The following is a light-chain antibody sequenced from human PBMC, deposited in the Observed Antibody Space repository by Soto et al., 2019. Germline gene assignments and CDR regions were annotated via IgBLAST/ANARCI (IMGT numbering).Light chain of an antibody. CDR2: AAA. Sequence: AIRMTQSPSSFSASTGDRVTITCRASQDISSYLAWYQQKVGKAPKLLIYAAATLQRGAPSRFSGSGSGTDFTLTISRLQSEDCATYYCQQYFSYPYTFGQGTKLEI. CDR1: QDISSY. V-gene: IGKV1-8*01. CDR3: QQYFSYPYT. J-gene: IGKJ2*01.